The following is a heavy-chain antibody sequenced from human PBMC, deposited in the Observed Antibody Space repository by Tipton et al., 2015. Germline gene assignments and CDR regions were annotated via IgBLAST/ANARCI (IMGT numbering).Heavy chain of an antibody. D-gene: IGHD3-10*01. CDR1: GASISRGSV. V-gene: IGHV4-38-2*02. CDR2: IFHRGDT. Sequence: TLSLTCTVSGASISRGSVWGWIRQPPGKGLEWIGSIFHRGDTNYNPSLKSRVTISLDTSKNQFSLKLNSVTAADTAVYYCARGLLLWFGMSDYWGRGTLVTVSS. J-gene: IGHJ4*02. CDR3: ARGLLLWFGMSDY.